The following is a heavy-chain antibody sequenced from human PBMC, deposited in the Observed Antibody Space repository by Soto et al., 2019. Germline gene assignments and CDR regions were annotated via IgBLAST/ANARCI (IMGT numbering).Heavy chain of an antibody. CDR2: IKSDGGSA. CDR3: ARGAKGAYYVDV. CDR1: GFTFSDFW. Sequence: EVQLVEPGGGLVQPGGSLRLSCAASGFTFSDFWLHWVRQAPEKGLVWVSRIKSDGGSANYADSVKGRFTIFRDNAKNTVYLQMDSLRAEDTAVYYCARGAKGAYYVDVWGKGTTVTVSS. D-gene: IGHD2-21*01. J-gene: IGHJ6*03. V-gene: IGHV3-74*01.